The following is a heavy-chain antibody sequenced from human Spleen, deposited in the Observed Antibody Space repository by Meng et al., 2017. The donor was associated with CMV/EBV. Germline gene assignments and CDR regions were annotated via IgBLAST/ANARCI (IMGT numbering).Heavy chain of an antibody. V-gene: IGHV4-59*01. CDR1: GGSISSYY. D-gene: IGHD1-7*01. J-gene: IGHJ6*02. Sequence: SETLSLTCTVSGGSISSYYWSWIRQPPGKGLEWIGYIYYSGSTNYNPSLKSRVTMSLDTSKNHFSLKLRSVTTADTAVYYCARVSRNYGIYYYYGMDVWGQGTTVTVSS. CDR3: ARVSRNYGIYYYYGMDV. CDR2: IYYSGST.